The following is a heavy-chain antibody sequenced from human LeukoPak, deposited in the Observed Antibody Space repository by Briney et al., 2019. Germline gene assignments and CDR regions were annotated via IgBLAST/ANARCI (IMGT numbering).Heavy chain of an antibody. CDR3: ARDSSSWYYYYYGMDV. CDR1: GGSISSSSYY. V-gene: IGHV4-39*07. J-gene: IGHJ6*02. CDR2: IYYSGST. Sequence: SETLSLTCTVSGGSISSSSYYWGWIRQPPGKGLEWLGSIYYSGSTYYDPSLKSRVTISVDTSKNQFSLKLSSVTAADTAVYYCARDSSSWYYYYYGMDVWGQGTTVTVSS. D-gene: IGHD6-13*01.